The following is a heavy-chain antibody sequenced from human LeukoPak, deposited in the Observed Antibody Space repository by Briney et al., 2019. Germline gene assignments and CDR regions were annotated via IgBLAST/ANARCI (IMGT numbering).Heavy chain of an antibody. D-gene: IGHD6-6*01. J-gene: IGHJ3*02. V-gene: IGHV3-9*03. CDR1: GFTFDDYA. CDR2: ISWNSGSI. CDR3: AKGLGAARGTNAFDI. Sequence: PRGSLRLSCAASGFTFDDYAMHWVRQAPGKGLEWVSGISWNSGSIGYADSVKGRFTISRDNAKNSLYLQMNSLRAEYMALNYCAKGLGAARGTNAFDIWGQGTMVTVSS.